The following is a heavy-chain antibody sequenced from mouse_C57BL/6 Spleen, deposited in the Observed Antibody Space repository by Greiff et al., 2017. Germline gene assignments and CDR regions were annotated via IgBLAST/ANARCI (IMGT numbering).Heavy chain of an antibody. CDR1: GFTFSDYG. D-gene: IGHD3-2*02. Sequence: EVQRVESGGGLVKPGGSLKLSCAASGFTFSDYGMHWVRQAPEKGLEWVAYISSGSSTIYYADTVKGRFTISRDNAKNTLFLQMTSLRSEDTAMYYCARDSSGPRFAYWGQGTLVTVSA. CDR2: ISSGSSTI. V-gene: IGHV5-17*01. CDR3: ARDSSGPRFAY. J-gene: IGHJ3*01.